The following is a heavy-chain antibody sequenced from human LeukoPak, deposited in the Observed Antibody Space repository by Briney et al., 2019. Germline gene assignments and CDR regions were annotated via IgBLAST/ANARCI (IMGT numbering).Heavy chain of an antibody. CDR3: ATLWELESGVDY. CDR2: FDPEDGET. V-gene: IGHV1-24*01. J-gene: IGHJ4*02. CDR1: GYTLTELS. D-gene: IGHD1-26*01. Sequence: GASVKVSCKVSGYTLTELSMHWVRQAPGKGLEWMGGFDPEDGETIYAQKFQGRVTMTEDTSTDTAYMELGSLRSEDTAVYYCATLWELESGVDYWGQGTLVTVSS.